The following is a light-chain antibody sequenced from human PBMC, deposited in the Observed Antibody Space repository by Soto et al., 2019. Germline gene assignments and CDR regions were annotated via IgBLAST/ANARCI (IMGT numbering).Light chain of an antibody. V-gene: IGKV1-39*01. CDR3: QQSYNSPLP. CDR1: QNIRTY. J-gene: IGKJ4*01. Sequence: DFQMTQSPSSLSASVGDRVTITCRTSQNIRTYLNWYQQKPGRAPKLLIYAASSLQSGVPSRFGGSGSGTDFTLTITSLQPEDFATYYFQQSYNSPLPFGGGTKVEI. CDR2: AAS.